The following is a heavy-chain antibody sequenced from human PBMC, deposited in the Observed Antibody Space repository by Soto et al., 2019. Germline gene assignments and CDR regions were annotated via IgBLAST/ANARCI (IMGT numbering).Heavy chain of an antibody. Sequence: QVQLVQSGAEVKKPGASVKFSCKASGYTFTGYAMHWVRQAPGQRLEWMGWINAGNGNTKYSQKFQGRVTITRDTSASTAYMELSSLRSEDTAVYYCARAVAVAADFDYWGQGTLVTVSS. CDR3: ARAVAVAADFDY. D-gene: IGHD6-19*01. V-gene: IGHV1-3*01. CDR2: INAGNGNT. CDR1: GYTFTGYA. J-gene: IGHJ4*02.